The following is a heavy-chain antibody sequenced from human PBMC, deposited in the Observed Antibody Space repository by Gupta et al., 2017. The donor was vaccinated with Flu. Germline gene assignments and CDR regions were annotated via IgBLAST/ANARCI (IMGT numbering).Heavy chain of an antibody. CDR1: GFTFNSYA. J-gene: IGHJ4*02. CDR2: ISGSGGST. D-gene: IGHD6-19*01. V-gene: IGHV3-23*01. Sequence: EVQLLESGGGLVQPGGSLRLSCAASGFTFNSYAMSWVRQAPGKGLEWVSAISGSGGSTYYADSVKGRFTISRDNSKNTLYLQMNSLRAEDTAVYYCAKGVGLRSGWYGGCDYWGQGTLVTVSA. CDR3: AKGVGLRSGWYGGCDY.